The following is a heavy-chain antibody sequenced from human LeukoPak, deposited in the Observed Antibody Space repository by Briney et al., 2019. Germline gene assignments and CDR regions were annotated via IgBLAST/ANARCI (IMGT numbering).Heavy chain of an antibody. CDR2: ISSSSNYI. V-gene: IGHV3-21*04. CDR1: GFTFSSYS. J-gene: IGHJ3*02. D-gene: IGHD1-26*01. Sequence: PGGSLRLSCAASGFTFSSYSMNWVRQAPGKGLEWVSCISSSSNYIYYAESVKGRFTISRDNAKNSLSLQMNSLTAEDTALYHCSRGYSGISVYALDIWGPGTMVTVSS. CDR3: SRGYSGISVYALDI.